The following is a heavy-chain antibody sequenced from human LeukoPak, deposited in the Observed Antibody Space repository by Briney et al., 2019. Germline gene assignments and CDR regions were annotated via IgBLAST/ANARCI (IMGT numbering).Heavy chain of an antibody. CDR1: GGSISSYY. J-gene: IGHJ4*02. CDR2: IYYSGST. D-gene: IGHD5-12*01. V-gene: IGHV4-59*01. CDR3: ASTGYSGYESNY. Sequence: SETLSLTCTVSGGSISSYYWSWIRQPPGKALEWIGYIYYSGSTNYNPSLKSRVTISVDTSKNQFSLKLSSVTAADTAVYYCASTGYSGYESNYWGQGTLVTVSS.